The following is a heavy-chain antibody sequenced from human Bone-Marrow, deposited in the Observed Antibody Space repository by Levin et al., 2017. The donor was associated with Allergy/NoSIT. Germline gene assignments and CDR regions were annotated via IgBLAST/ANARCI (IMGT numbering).Heavy chain of an antibody. Sequence: SETLSLTCSVSGASISRGGFYWSWIRQRPGKGLEWIGYIYHNGDTRYNPSLQSRLTISVDTSKDQFSLNLRSVTAADTAVYYCARDGYTHTDWWGQGILVTVSS. CDR2: IYHNGDT. CDR3: ARDGYTHTDW. V-gene: IGHV4-31*02. D-gene: IGHD5-18*01. CDR1: GASISRGGFY. J-gene: IGHJ4*02.